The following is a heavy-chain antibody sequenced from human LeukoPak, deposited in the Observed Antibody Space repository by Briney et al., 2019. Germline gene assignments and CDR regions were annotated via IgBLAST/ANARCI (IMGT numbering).Heavy chain of an antibody. CDR1: GFSSSSYA. CDR2: ISYDGSNK. J-gene: IGHJ5*02. V-gene: IGHV3-30*04. D-gene: IGHD2-15*01. Sequence: GGSLRLSCAASGFSSSSYAMHWVRQAPGKGLEWAAVISYDGSNKYYADSVKGRFTISRDNSKNTLYLQMNSLRAEDTAMYYRARDRYCSGGSCHRGFDPWGQGTLVTVSS. CDR3: ARDRYCSGGSCHRGFDP.